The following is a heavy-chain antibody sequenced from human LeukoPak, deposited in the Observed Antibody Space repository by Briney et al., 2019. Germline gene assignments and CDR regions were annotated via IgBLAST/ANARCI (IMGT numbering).Heavy chain of an antibody. Sequence: PGENLKSSCTASGYSVTSYWISWVRQILGIGLTWIGRASPSDSETYYGQAFRGHVTMSVDKDISIAYLHWSSLRASDTAIYYCARVVCSGDTCYPRNWFDPWGQGTLVTVSS. CDR3: ARVVCSGDTCYPRNWFDP. V-gene: IGHV5-10-1*01. CDR2: ASPSDSET. CDR1: GYSVTSYW. J-gene: IGHJ5*02. D-gene: IGHD2-15*01.